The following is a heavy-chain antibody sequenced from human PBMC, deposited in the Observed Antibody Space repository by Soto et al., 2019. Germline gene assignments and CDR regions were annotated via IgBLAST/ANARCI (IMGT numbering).Heavy chain of an antibody. Sequence: PGGSLRLSCAASGFTFSTYAMHWVRQAPGKGLEWVAVIWYDGSKKYYADRVKGRFTISRDNSKNTLYLQMNSLRAEDTAVYYCARGPVVVTATHWFDPWGPGT. D-gene: IGHD2-15*01. CDR2: IWYDGSKK. V-gene: IGHV3-33*01. J-gene: IGHJ5*02. CDR3: ARGPVVVTATHWFDP. CDR1: GFTFSTYA.